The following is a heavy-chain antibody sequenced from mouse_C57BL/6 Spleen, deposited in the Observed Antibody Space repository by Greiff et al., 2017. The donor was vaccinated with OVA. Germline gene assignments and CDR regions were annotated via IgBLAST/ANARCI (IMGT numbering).Heavy chain of an antibody. CDR2: IWWADDK. CDR1: GFSLSNFGMG. J-gene: IGHJ2*01. D-gene: IGHD1-1*01. Sequence: QVTLKESGPGILQPSQTLSLTCSFSGFSLSNFGMGVGWNRQPSGKGLEWLAHIWWADDKSYNPALKCRFTSSEYTSKDQVCRKIAQGDTSDTATYYCARIGLLRSYYFYYWGQGTTLTVSS. CDR3: ARIGLLRSYYFYY. V-gene: IGHV8-8*01.